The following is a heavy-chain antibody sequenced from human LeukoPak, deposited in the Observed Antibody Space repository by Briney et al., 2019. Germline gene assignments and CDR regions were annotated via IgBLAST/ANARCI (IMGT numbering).Heavy chain of an antibody. J-gene: IGHJ3*02. CDR3: ARGRYCSADICTGGDSFDI. CDR2: KYTRGSS. Sequence: PSETLTLTCTVSGGSISNYYWSWIRQPAGKGLEWIGRKYTRGSSNYNPPVQSRVTMSVDTSKNQFSLKLRSVTAADTAVYYCARGRYCSADICTGGDSFDIWGQGTMVSVSP. D-gene: IGHD2-15*01. CDR1: GGSISNYY. V-gene: IGHV4-4*07.